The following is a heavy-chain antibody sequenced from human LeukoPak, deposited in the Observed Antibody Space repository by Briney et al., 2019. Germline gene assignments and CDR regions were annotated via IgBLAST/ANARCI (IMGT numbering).Heavy chain of an antibody. CDR1: GFTVSTNY. CDR2: IYSDGNT. Sequence: PGGSLRLSCAASGFTVSTNYMTWVRQAPGKGLEWVSVIYSDGNTYYADSVRGRFTISRDNSKNTLHLQMNSLRPEDTAVYYCAGLPAYWGQGALVTVSS. V-gene: IGHV3-66*02. CDR3: AGLPAY. J-gene: IGHJ4*02.